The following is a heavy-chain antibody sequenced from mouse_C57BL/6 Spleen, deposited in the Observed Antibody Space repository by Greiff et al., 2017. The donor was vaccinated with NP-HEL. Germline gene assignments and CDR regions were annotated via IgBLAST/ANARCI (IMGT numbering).Heavy chain of an antibody. V-gene: IGHV1-15*01. CDR1: GYTFTDYE. CDR2: IDPETGGT. J-gene: IGHJ4*01. CDR3: TRADLDY. Sequence: QVHVKQSGAELVRPGASVTLSCKASGYTFTDYEMHWVKQTPVHGLEWIGAIDPETGGTAYNQKFKGKAILTADKSSSTAYMELRSLTSEDSAVYYCTRADLDYWGQGTSVTVSS.